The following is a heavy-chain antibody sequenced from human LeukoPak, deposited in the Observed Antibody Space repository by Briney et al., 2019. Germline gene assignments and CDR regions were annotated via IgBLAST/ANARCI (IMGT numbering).Heavy chain of an antibody. CDR3: AREGAGGIAAAGTSAFDI. CDR1: GYTFTGYY. J-gene: IGHJ3*02. D-gene: IGHD6-13*01. CDR2: INPNSGGT. V-gene: IGHV1-2*02. Sequence: ASVKVSCKASGYTFTGYYIHWVRQAPGQGLEWMGWINPNSGGTNYAQKFQGRVTMTRDTSISTAYMELSRLRSDDTAVYHCAREGAGGIAAAGTSAFDIWGQGTMVTVSS.